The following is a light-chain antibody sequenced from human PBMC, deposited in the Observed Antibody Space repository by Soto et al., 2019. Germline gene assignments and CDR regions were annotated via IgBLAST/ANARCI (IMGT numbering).Light chain of an antibody. J-gene: IGKJ1*01. Sequence: EIVMTQSPATLSVSPGERATLSCRASQSGSSNLAWYQQKPGQAPRLLTHGASTRATGSPAGFSGSGSGTEFTHAISTLQSEEFAVLDCQEDNYSPQWTFGQGTKVEIK. CDR2: GAS. CDR1: QSGSSN. CDR3: QEDNYSPQWT. V-gene: IGKV3-15*01.